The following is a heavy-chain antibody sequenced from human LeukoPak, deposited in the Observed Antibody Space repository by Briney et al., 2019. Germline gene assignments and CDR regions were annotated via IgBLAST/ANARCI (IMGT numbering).Heavy chain of an antibody. CDR1: GGSFSDYF. CDR2: ITHSGST. V-gene: IGHV4-34*01. D-gene: IGHD2-15*01. CDR3: ARLFKRGQLLLLSPFDF. J-gene: IGHJ4*02. Sequence: SEPLSLTCAVYGGSFSDYFWRWIRQPPGEGLEWIGKITHSGSTNYNPSLKTQVTISVDTSKTPFSLQLSSVTAADTAVYFCARLFKRGQLLLLSPFDFGGQGTLVTVS.